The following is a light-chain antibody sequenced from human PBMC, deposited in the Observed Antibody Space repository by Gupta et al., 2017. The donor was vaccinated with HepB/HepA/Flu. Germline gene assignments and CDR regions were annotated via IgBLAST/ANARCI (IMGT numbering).Light chain of an antibody. CDR3: AAWDDSRNSVV. CDR2: SNN. V-gene: IGLV1-44*01. Sequence: QPVLTQPHSASGPPGPRVTISCSGSSSNIGTQTVNWYQQLPGAAPKLLISSNNQRPSGVPDRFSGSTSGTSASLAIRGLQAEDEADYHCAAWDDSRNSVVFGGGTKVTVL. J-gene: IGLJ2*01. CDR1: SSNIGTQT.